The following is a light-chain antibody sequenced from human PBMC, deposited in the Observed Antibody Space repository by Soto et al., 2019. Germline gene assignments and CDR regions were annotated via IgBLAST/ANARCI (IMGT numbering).Light chain of an antibody. Sequence: QSVLTQPRSVSGSPGQSVTISCNGSSSDVGGSKFVSWYQQHPVKAPKLVIYDVTKRPSGVPDRFSGSKSGNTASLTISGLQADDEADYYCCSYAGNSLWVFGGGTKLPS. CDR2: DVT. CDR1: SSDVGGSKF. J-gene: IGLJ3*02. V-gene: IGLV2-11*01. CDR3: CSYAGNSLWV.